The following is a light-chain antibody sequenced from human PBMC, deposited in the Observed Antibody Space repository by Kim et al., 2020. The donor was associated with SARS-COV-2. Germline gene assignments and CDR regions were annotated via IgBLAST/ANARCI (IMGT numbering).Light chain of an antibody. CDR2: AES. CDR3: QSYDTKSLV. Sequence: GNTVRISCVGSGVSSASWSEQGYRQRSGRAPIALIYAESQHRYGGTVRFSGAVDSSSSSASLANSGLKTEDEADYYCQSYDTKSLVLGGGTQLNVL. V-gene: IGLV6-57*02. J-gene: IGLJ3*02. CDR1: GVSSASWS.